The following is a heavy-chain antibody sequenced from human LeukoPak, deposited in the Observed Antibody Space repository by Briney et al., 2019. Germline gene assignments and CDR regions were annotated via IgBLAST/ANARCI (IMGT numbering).Heavy chain of an antibody. CDR1: GLTFSDYS. V-gene: IGHV3-21*01. CDR3: VRLRRNSDRSYYYYYYDS. D-gene: IGHD3-10*01. Sequence: GGSLRLSCVASGLTFSDYSINGVRRAPGKGLEWVSSINLPSTYIYYADAVRGRFTISRDNAKSSLYLQIDSLRAEDTAVYYCVRLRRNSDRSYYYYYYDSWGQGILGTVSS. J-gene: IGHJ5*01. CDR2: INLPSTYI.